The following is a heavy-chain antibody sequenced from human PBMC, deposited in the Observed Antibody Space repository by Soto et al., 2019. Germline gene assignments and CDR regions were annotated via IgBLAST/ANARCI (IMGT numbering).Heavy chain of an antibody. CDR1: GFNFSTYW. CDR2: IKEDGSEK. CDR3: ARDFSLDY. Sequence: EVQLVESGGGLVQPGGSLRLSCAASGFNFSTYWMPWVRQAPGKGLEWVANIKEDGSEKYYVDSVKGRFTISRDNAKNSVYLQMNSRRAEDTAVYYCARDFSLDYWGQGTLVSVSS. J-gene: IGHJ4*02. V-gene: IGHV3-7*03.